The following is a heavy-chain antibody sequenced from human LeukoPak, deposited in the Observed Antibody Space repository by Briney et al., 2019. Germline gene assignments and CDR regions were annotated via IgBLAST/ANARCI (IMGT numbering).Heavy chain of an antibody. CDR3: ARVLVTMVRFLFDP. V-gene: IGHV1-2*02. J-gene: IGHJ5*02. D-gene: IGHD3-10*01. CDR2: INPNSGGT. Sequence: GASVKVSCKASGYTFTGYYMHWVRQAPGQGLEWMGGINPNSGGTNYAQKFQGRVTMTRDTAISTAYMELSRLRSDDTAVYYCARVLVTMVRFLFDPWGQGTLVTVSS. CDR1: GYTFTGYY.